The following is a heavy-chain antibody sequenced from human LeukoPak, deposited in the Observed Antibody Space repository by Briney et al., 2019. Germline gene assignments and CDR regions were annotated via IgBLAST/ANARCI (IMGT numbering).Heavy chain of an antibody. Sequence: GGSLRLSCVASGITFSIYSMNWVRQAPGKGLEWVSYISSFSGTINYADSVKGRFTISRDNAKNSLYLQMNSLRAEDTAVYFCARDGIMTSSGWDFDYWGQGTLVTVSS. CDR3: ARDGIMTSSGWDFDY. V-gene: IGHV3-48*01. CDR1: GITFSIYS. D-gene: IGHD6-19*01. J-gene: IGHJ4*02. CDR2: ISSFSGTI.